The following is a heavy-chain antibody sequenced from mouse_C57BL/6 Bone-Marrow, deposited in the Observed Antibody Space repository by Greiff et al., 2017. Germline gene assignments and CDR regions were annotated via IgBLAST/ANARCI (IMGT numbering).Heavy chain of an antibody. V-gene: IGHV14-3*01. Sequence: VQLQQSVAELVRPGASVKLSCTASGFNIKNTYMHWVKQRPEQGLEWIGRIDPANGNTKYAPKFQGKATITADTSSNTAYLQLSSLASEDAAIYYCARWRVKGYWYFDVWGTGTTVTVSS. J-gene: IGHJ1*03. CDR3: ARWRVKGYWYFDV. CDR2: IDPANGNT. CDR1: GFNIKNTY. D-gene: IGHD2-2*01.